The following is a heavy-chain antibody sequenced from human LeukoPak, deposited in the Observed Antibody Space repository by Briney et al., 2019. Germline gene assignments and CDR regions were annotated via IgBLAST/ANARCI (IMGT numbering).Heavy chain of an antibody. V-gene: IGHV4-34*01. CDR1: GGSFSGYY. Sequence: PSETLSLTCAVYGGSFSGYYWSWIRQPPGKGLEWIGEINHSGITNYNPSLKSRVTISVDTSKNQFSLKLSSVTAADTAVYYCAREKQYYYDSSGYYTSHYYYYGMDVWGQGTTVTVSS. CDR2: INHSGIT. J-gene: IGHJ6*02. D-gene: IGHD3-22*01. CDR3: AREKQYYYDSSGYYTSHYYYYGMDV.